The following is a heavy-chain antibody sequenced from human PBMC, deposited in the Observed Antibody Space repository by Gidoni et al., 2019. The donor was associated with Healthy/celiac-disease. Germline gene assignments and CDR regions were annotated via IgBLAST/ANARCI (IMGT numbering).Heavy chain of an antibody. D-gene: IGHD1-7*01. CDR3: TTSPTHSITGTIWSVGAFDI. V-gene: IGHV3-15*01. J-gene: IGHJ3*02. CDR2: IKSKTDGGRT. CDR1: GFTFSNAW. Sequence: EVQLVESGGGLVKPGGSLRLSCAASGFTFSNAWMRCLPQAPGKVLEWVGRIKSKTDGGRTNYAAPVKGRFTISRDDSKNTMYLQMNSLKTEDTAVYYCTTSPTHSITGTIWSVGAFDIWGQGTMVTVSS.